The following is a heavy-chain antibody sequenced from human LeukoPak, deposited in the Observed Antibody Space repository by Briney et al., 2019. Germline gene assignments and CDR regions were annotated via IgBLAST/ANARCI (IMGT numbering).Heavy chain of an antibody. CDR3: ARGHDSSGYYSSFDY. D-gene: IGHD3-22*01. J-gene: IGHJ4*02. V-gene: IGHV4-59*01. CDR1: GGSISSYY. Sequence: SETLSLTCTVSGGSISSYYWSWIRQPPGKGLEWIGYIYYSGSTNYNPSLKSRVTISVDTSKNQFSLKLCSVTAADTAVYYCARGHDSSGYYSSFDYWGQGTLVTVSS. CDR2: IYYSGST.